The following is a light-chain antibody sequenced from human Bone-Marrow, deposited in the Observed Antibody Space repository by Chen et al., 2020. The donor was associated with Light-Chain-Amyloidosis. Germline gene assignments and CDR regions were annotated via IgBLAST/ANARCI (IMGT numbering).Light chain of an antibody. CDR2: RDT. Sequence: SYELPQPPSVSVSPGQPARITCSGDDLPTKYAYWYQQKPVQAPVRVIHRDTERPSGISERFSGYSSGTTATLTISGVQAEDEADYHCQSADSSGTYEVIFGGGTKLTVL. CDR1: DLPTKY. CDR3: QSADSSGTYEVI. V-gene: IGLV3-25*03. J-gene: IGLJ2*01.